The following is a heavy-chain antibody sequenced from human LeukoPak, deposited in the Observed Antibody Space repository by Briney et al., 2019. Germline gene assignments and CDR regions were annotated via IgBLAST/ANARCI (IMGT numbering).Heavy chain of an antibody. V-gene: IGHV3-74*03. J-gene: IGHJ4*02. CDR1: GFTFSSYW. CDR3: ARDSSSWYYDY. CDR2: IKSDGSST. D-gene: IGHD6-13*01. Sequence: GSLRLSCAASGFTFSSYWMHWVRQAPGKGLVWVSCIKSDGSSTTYADSVKGRFTISRDNAKNTLHLQMNSLRAEDTAVYYCARDSSSWYYDYWGQETLVTVSS.